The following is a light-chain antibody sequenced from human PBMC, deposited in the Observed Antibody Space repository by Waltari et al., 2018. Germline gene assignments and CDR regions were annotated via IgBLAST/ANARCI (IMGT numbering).Light chain of an antibody. J-gene: IGLJ2*01. CDR3: QVWDSSSDHVV. CDR2: YDS. CDR1: NLGSNS. V-gene: IGLV3-21*04. Sequence: SYVLTQPPSVSVAPGQTARITCGGNNLGSNSVHWYQQKPGQAPVLVINYDSDRPSGIPERFSGSNSGNTATLTISRVEAGDEADYYCQVWDSSSDHVVFGGGTKLTVL.